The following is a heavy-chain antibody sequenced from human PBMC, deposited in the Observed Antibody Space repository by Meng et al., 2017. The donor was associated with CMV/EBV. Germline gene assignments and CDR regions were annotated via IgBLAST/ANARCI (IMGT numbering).Heavy chain of an antibody. J-gene: IGHJ4*02. V-gene: IGHV1-2*02. CDR3: ARLTRSTYGLDY. D-gene: IGHD1-7*01. Sequence: ASVKVSCKASGYTFTGYYMHWVRQAPGQGLEWMGWINPNSGGTNYAQKFQGRVTMTRDTSISTAYMELSSVTAADTAVYYCARLTRSTYGLDYWGQGTLVTVSS. CDR1: GYTFTGYY. CDR2: INPNSGGT.